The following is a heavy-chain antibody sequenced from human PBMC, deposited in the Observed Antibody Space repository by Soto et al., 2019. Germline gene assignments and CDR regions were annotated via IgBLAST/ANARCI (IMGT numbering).Heavy chain of an antibody. J-gene: IGHJ5*02. CDR1: GYTFTSYD. V-gene: IGHV1-8*01. Sequence: QVQLVQSGAEVKKPGASVKVSCKASGYTFTSYDINWVRQATGQGLEYLGWMNPNSGNTGYVQKFQGRATMTRDTSXXTAYMELSSLRSEDTAVYFCARGVKYGAYSRWFDPWGQGTLVTVSS. CDR2: MNPNSGNT. CDR3: ARGVKYGAYSRWFDP. D-gene: IGHD4-17*01.